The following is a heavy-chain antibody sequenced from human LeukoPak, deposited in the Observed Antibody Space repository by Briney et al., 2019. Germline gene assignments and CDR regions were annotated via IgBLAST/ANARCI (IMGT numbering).Heavy chain of an antibody. D-gene: IGHD3-22*01. Sequence: SETLSLTCAVYGGSFSGYYWSWIRQPPGKGLEWIGEINHSGSTNYNPSLKSRVTISVDTSKNQFSLKLSSVTAADTAVYYCARADYYDSSGPGFDIWGQGTMVTVSS. J-gene: IGHJ3*02. CDR2: INHSGST. CDR3: ARADYYDSSGPGFDI. V-gene: IGHV4-34*01. CDR1: GGSFSGYY.